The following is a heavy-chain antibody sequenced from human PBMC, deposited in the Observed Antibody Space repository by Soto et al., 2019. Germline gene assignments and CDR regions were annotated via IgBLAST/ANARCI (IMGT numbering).Heavy chain of an antibody. CDR2: ISGSGDAT. Sequence: GGSLRLSCAASGFTFSTYAMNWVRQAPGKGLEWASAISGSGDATYYADSVKGRFTISRDNSINRLYLQMNSLRAEDTAVYYCARAEYDFWSGYQRYFDYWGQGTLVTVSS. CDR1: GFTFSTYA. V-gene: IGHV3-23*01. D-gene: IGHD3-3*01. CDR3: ARAEYDFWSGYQRYFDY. J-gene: IGHJ4*02.